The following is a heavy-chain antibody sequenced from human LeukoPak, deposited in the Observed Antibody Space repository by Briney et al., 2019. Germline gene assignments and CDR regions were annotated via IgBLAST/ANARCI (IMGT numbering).Heavy chain of an antibody. Sequence: GRSLRLSCAASGFTFNIYPMHWVRQAPGEGPEWVAVTLYDGSSTDYADSVKGRFAMSRDNAKNTLYLQMNSLRPEDTGIYYCARGNVAVARNLIDFWGQGTLVTVSS. D-gene: IGHD6-19*01. CDR2: TLYDGSST. V-gene: IGHV3-30*09. J-gene: IGHJ4*02. CDR1: GFTFNIYP. CDR3: ARGNVAVARNLIDF.